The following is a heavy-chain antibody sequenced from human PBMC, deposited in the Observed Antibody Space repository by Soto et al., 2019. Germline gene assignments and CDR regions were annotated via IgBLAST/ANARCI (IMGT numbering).Heavy chain of an antibody. CDR2: IYYSGST. CDR3: ARSKSSSWYFN. D-gene: IGHD6-13*01. CDR1: GGSISSSSYY. Sequence: PSETLSLTCTVSGGSISSSSYYWGWIRQPPGKGLERIGSIYYSGSTYYNPSLKSRVTISVDTSKNQFSLKLSSVTAADTAVYYCARSKSSSWYFNWGQGTLVTVSS. J-gene: IGHJ4*02. V-gene: IGHV4-39*01.